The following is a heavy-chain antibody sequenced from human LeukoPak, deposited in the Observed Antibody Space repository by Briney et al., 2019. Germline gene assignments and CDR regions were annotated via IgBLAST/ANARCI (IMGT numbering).Heavy chain of an antibody. J-gene: IGHJ6*03. CDR1: GFTFDDYA. Sequence: PGGSLRLSCAASGFTFDDYAMHWVRQAPGKGLEWVSLISWDGGSTYYADSVKGRFTISRDNSKNSLYLQMNSLRAEDTALYYYAKGQLWFDYYYYYMDVWGKGTTVTVSS. V-gene: IGHV3-43D*03. D-gene: IGHD5-18*01. CDR3: AKGQLWFDYYYYYMDV. CDR2: ISWDGGST.